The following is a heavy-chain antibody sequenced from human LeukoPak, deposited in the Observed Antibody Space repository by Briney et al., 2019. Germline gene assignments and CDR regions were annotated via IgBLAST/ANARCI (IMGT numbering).Heavy chain of an antibody. Sequence: SETLSLTCTVSGGSVSSGSYYWSWIRQPPGKGLEWIGYIYYSGSTNYNPSLKSRVTISVDTSENQFSLKLSSVTAADTAVYYCARDKTAAVAAPDAFDIWGQGTMVTVSS. CDR1: GGSVSSGSYY. CDR3: ARDKTAAVAAPDAFDI. CDR2: IYYSGST. J-gene: IGHJ3*02. D-gene: IGHD6-19*01. V-gene: IGHV4-61*01.